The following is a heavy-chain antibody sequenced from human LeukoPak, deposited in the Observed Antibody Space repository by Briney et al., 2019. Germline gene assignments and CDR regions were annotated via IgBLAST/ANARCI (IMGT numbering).Heavy chain of an antibody. V-gene: IGHV3-23*01. Sequence: PGGSLRLSCAASGFTFSSYAMSWVRQAPGKGLEWVSAISGSGGSTYYADSVKGRFTISRDNSKNTLYLQMNSLRAEDTAVCYCAKARSSGSRWDYWGQGTLVTVSS. J-gene: IGHJ4*02. CDR2: ISGSGGST. CDR1: GFTFSSYA. D-gene: IGHD6-19*01. CDR3: AKARSSGSRWDY.